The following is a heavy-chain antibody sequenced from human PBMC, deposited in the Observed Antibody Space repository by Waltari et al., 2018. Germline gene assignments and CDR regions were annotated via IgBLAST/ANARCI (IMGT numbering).Heavy chain of an antibody. CDR3: AKDDYGDEYFQH. CDR1: GYTFSDYA. D-gene: IGHD4-17*01. J-gene: IGHJ1*01. V-gene: IGHV3-30*18. Sequence: QVQLVESGGGVVQPGGSLRLSGTASGYTFSDYAMHWVRQAPGKGLEWVALISHDATKKNYAQSLQGRFTISRDNSRNTLYLEINNVRVADTALYYCAKDDYGDEYFQHWGQGTLVTVSS. CDR2: ISHDATKK.